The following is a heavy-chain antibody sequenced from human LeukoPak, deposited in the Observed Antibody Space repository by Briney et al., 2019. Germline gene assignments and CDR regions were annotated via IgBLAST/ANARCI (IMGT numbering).Heavy chain of an antibody. D-gene: IGHD6-25*01. V-gene: IGHV4-39*01. CDR3: AGRAGPTWYFDY. CDR2: MFYSGST. Sequence: SEILSLICNVSGDSISSRSYYWGWIRHPPGKGLEWIGSMFYSGSTSYNPSLESRVTISVDTTKNQFSLKLNSVTAADTAVYYCAGRAGPTWYFDYWGQGSLVTVSS. J-gene: IGHJ4*02. CDR1: GDSISSRSYY.